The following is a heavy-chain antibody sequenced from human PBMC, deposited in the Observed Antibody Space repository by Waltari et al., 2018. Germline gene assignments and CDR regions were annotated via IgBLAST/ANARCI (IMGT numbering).Heavy chain of an antibody. CDR1: GFPFSYHY. J-gene: IGHJ4*02. Sequence: QVQLVESGGRLVKPGGSLRLSCAASGFPFSYHYMTWIRQVPGKGLEWISYISTGSSYTNYADSVKGRFTISRDNAKNSLYLQMNSLRAEDTAVYYCARESGGTGLIDYWGQGTLVTVSS. V-gene: IGHV3-11*05. CDR3: ARESGGTGLIDY. D-gene: IGHD3-16*01. CDR2: ISTGSSYT.